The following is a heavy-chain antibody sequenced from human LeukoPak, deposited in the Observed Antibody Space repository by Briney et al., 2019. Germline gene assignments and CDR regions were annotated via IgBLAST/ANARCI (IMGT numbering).Heavy chain of an antibody. V-gene: IGHV4-4*07. Sequence: SETLSLTCTVSGGSISSYYWSWIRQPAGKGLEWIGRIYTSGSTNYNPSLKSRVTMSVDTSKNQFSLKLSSVTAADTAVYYCAREVMEQWSYCSGSTYLARRWFDPWAQGTLVTVFS. CDR1: GGSISSYY. D-gene: IGHD3-10*01. J-gene: IGHJ5*02. CDR3: AREVMEQWSYCSGSTYLARRWFDP. CDR2: IYTSGST.